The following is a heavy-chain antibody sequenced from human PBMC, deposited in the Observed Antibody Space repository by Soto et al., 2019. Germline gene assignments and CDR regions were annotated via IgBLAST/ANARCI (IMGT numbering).Heavy chain of an antibody. CDR2: ISSSSSYI. J-gene: IGHJ4*02. V-gene: IGHV3-21*01. Sequence: GGSLRLSCAASGFTFSSYSMNWVRQAPGKGLEWVSSISSSSSYIYYADSVKGRFTISRDNAKNSLYLQMNSLRAEDTAVYYCARDTPRAIVGATFPDYWGQGTLVTVSS. CDR3: ARDTPRAIVGATFPDY. D-gene: IGHD1-26*01. CDR1: GFTFSSYS.